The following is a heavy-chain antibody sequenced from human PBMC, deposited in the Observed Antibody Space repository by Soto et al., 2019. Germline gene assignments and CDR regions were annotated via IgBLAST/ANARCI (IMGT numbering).Heavy chain of an antibody. Sequence: EVQLLESGGGLVQPGGSLRISCAACGFAFSSYAMSWVRQAPGKGLECLSTISGSGGSAYYADSVKGRFTITRDNSKNTLHLQMNSLRAEDTAVYYCAKASDYDDILTGHHWGQGTLVTVSA. CDR2: ISGSGGSA. CDR3: AKASDYDDILTGHH. J-gene: IGHJ4*02. V-gene: IGHV3-23*01. CDR1: GFAFSSYA. D-gene: IGHD3-9*01.